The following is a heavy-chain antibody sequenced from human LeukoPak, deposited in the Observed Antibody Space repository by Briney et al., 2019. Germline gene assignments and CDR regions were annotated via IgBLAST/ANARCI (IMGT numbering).Heavy chain of an antibody. Sequence: GGSLRLSCAASGFTFSSYAMSWVRRAPGKGLEWVSAISGSGGSTYYADSVRGRFAIARDNSKIPLYLQMNSLRAEDTAVYYCAKGSVAWANWNYYFDYWGQGTLVTVSS. J-gene: IGHJ4*02. D-gene: IGHD1-7*01. CDR2: ISGSGGST. CDR1: GFTFSSYA. V-gene: IGHV3-23*01. CDR3: AKGSVAWANWNYYFDY.